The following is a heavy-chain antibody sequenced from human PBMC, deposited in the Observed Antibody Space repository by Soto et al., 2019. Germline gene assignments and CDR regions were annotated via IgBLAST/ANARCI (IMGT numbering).Heavy chain of an antibody. CDR1: GGSISSGDYY. J-gene: IGHJ5*02. D-gene: IGHD2-2*03. V-gene: IGHV4-30-4*01. Sequence: PSETLSLTCTVSGGSISSGDYYWSWIRQPPGKGLEWIGYIYYSGSTYYNPSLKSRVTISVDTSKNQFSLKLSSVTAADTAVYYCAREGGYCSSTSCLGIDPWGQGTLVTVSS. CDR2: IYYSGST. CDR3: AREGGYCSSTSCLGIDP.